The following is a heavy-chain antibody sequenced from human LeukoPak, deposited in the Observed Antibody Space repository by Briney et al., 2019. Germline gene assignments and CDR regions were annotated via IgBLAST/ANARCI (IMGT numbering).Heavy chain of an antibody. CDR2: IIPIFGTA. V-gene: IGHV1-69*01. J-gene: IGHJ6*02. Sequence: ASVKVSCKASGGTFSSYAISWVRQAPGQGLEWMGGIIPIFGTANYAQKFQGRVTITADESTSTAYMELSSLRSEDTAVYYCARRSYCSSTSCYGRYYYGMDVWGQGTTVTVSS. D-gene: IGHD2-2*01. CDR1: GGTFSSYA. CDR3: ARRSYCSSTSCYGRYYYGMDV.